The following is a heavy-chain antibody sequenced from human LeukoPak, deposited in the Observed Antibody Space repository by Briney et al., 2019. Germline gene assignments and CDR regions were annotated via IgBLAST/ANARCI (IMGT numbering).Heavy chain of an antibody. J-gene: IGHJ1*01. CDR3: ARPPTYYYDSSGFQH. Sequence: GGSLRLSCAASGFTFSDYYMSWIRQAPGKGLEWVSYISSSGSTIYYADSVKGRFTISRDNAKNSLYLQMNSLRAEDTAVYYCARPPTYYYDSSGFQHWGQGTLVTVSS. D-gene: IGHD3-22*01. CDR2: ISSSGSTI. CDR1: GFTFSDYY. V-gene: IGHV3-11*04.